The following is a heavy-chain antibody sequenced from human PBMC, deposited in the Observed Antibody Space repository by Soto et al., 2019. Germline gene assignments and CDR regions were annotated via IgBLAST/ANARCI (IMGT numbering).Heavy chain of an antibody. Sequence: SETLFLTCTVSGVSISSGDYNWSWIRQSPGKGLEWIGHIYDSGSTYNNPSLQSRVTISVDTSKNQFSLNLSSVTAADTAVYYCARAPSAANVDYWGQGTLVTVS. J-gene: IGHJ4*02. CDR1: GVSISSGDYN. V-gene: IGHV4-30-4*01. CDR2: IYDSGST. CDR3: ARAPSAANVDY. D-gene: IGHD6-25*01.